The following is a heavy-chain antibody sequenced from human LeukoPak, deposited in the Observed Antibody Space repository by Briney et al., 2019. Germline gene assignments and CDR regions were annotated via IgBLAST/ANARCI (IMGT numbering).Heavy chain of an antibody. CDR3: ARDVSPSRYCSGGSCLPGY. V-gene: IGHV3-11*04. D-gene: IGHD2-15*01. Sequence: PGGSLRLSCAASGFTFSDYYMSWIRQAPGKGLEWVSYISSSGSTIYYADSVKGRFTISRDNSKNTLYLQMNSLRAEDTAVYYCARDVSPSRYCSGGSCLPGYWGQGTLVTVSS. CDR2: ISSSGSTI. CDR1: GFTFSDYY. J-gene: IGHJ4*02.